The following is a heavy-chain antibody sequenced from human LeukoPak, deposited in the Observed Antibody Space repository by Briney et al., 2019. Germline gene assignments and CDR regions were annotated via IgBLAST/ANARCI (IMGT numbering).Heavy chain of an antibody. CDR3: AKGPGDYVWGSYPLVDY. Sequence: GGSLRLSCAASGFTFDDNAMHWVRQAPGKDLEWVSLISGDGGITYYADSVKGRFTISRDNSKNSLYLQMNSLRTEDTALYYCAKGPGDYVWGSYPLVDYWGQGTLVTVSS. CDR2: ISGDGGIT. CDR1: GFTFDDNA. J-gene: IGHJ4*02. V-gene: IGHV3-43*02. D-gene: IGHD3-16*02.